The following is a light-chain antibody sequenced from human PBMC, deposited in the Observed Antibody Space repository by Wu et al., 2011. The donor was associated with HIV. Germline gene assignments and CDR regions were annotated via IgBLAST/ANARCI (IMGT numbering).Light chain of an antibody. CDR2: GAS. J-gene: IGKJ2*01. CDR1: QSVSSN. Sequence: EIVLTQSPGTLSLSPGERATLSCRASQSVSSNLAWYQQKRGQAPRLLIYGASSRATGIPDRLSGSGSGTDFTLTISRLEPEDFAVYYCQQYVNSPYTFGQGTKLEIK. V-gene: IGKV3-20*01. CDR3: QQYVNSPYT.